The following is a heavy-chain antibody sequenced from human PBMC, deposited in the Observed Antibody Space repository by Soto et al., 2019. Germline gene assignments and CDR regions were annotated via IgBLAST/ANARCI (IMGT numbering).Heavy chain of an antibody. J-gene: IGHJ4*02. D-gene: IGHD6-6*01. Sequence: QVQLVQSGAEVKKPGSSVKVSCKTSGVTFSNYGFSWVRQARGQGLEWMGGIIATFGTADYPQKFQDRVTITADRDTSTVFRERRRRRSEDAAGYYCVRAGDGAALSRKYNVHYWGQGAQVTVSS. CDR3: VRAGDGAALSRKYNVHY. CDR1: GVTFSNYG. V-gene: IGHV1-69*06. CDR2: IIATFGTA.